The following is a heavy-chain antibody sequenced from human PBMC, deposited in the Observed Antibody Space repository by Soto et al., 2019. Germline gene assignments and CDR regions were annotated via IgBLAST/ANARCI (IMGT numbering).Heavy chain of an antibody. D-gene: IGHD2-21*02. CDR2: INPSSGAT. CDR3: AKYCGGDCRHFDA. V-gene: IGHV1-46*01. J-gene: IGHJ4*02. Sequence: QVQLVQSGAEVKKPGSSVKLSCKASGYNFIAYYNYWVRQAPGQGPEWMGMINPSSGATNYAQKFQGRVTVTRDTSTSTAYLELSSLRSEDAAVYYCAKYCGGDCRHFDAWGQGTLVTVSS. CDR1: GYNFIAYY.